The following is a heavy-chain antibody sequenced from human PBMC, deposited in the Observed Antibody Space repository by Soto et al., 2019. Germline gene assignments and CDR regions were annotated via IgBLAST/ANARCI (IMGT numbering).Heavy chain of an antibody. J-gene: IGHJ4*02. D-gene: IGHD3-10*01. V-gene: IGHV5-51*03. Sequence: GESLKSSCKGYGCSVTSYWIGWVRQMPGKGMEWLGIIYTGDSDTRYSPSIQGHGPISAHKSSSTAYLQWSSLKASDTAMYYCASAGSGSYYNEAFLKRPLFDYWAQETLVTV. CDR1: GCSVTSYW. CDR3: ASAGSGSYYNEAFLKRPLFDY. CDR2: IYTGDSDT.